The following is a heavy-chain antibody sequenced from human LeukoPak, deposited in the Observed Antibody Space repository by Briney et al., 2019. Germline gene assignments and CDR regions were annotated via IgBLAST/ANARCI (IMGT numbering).Heavy chain of an antibody. Sequence: SVKVSRKASGGTFSSYAISWVRQAPRQGLEWMGGVIPIFGTANYAQKFQGRVTITADESTSTAYMELSSLRSEDTAVYYCARDQTYYYDSSGSIMSLSYWGQGTLVTVSS. D-gene: IGHD3-22*01. CDR1: GGTFSSYA. CDR2: VIPIFGTA. V-gene: IGHV1-69*13. J-gene: IGHJ4*02. CDR3: ARDQTYYYDSSGSIMSLSY.